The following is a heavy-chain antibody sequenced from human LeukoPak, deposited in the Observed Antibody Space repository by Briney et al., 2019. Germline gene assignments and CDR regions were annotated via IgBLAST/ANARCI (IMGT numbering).Heavy chain of an antibody. V-gene: IGHV4-4*02. CDR1: GGSISSSNW. Sequence: SETLSLTCAVSGGSISSSNWWSWVRQPPGKGLEWIGEIYHSGSTNYNPSLKSRVTISVDKSKNQFSLKLSSVTAADTAVYYCARDTITMVRGGTFDYWGQGTLVTVSS. CDR3: ARDTITMVRGGTFDY. J-gene: IGHJ4*02. D-gene: IGHD3-10*01. CDR2: IYHSGST.